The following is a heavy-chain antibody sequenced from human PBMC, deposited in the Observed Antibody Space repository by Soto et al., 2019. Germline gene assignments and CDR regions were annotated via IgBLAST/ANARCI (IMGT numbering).Heavy chain of an antibody. V-gene: IGHV4-31*03. J-gene: IGHJ6*03. CDR2: IYYSGST. CDR1: GGSISSGGYY. D-gene: IGHD3-10*01. Sequence: PSETLSLTCTVSGGSISSGGYYWSWIRQHPGKGLEWIGYIYYSGSTYYNPSLKSRVTISVDTSKNQFSLKLSSVTAADTAVYYCARDRYYGSGYYYYVDVWGKGTTVTVSS. CDR3: ARDRYYGSGYYYYVDV.